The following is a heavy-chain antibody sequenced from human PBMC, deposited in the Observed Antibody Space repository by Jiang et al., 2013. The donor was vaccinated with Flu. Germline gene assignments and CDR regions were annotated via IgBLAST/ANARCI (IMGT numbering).Heavy chain of an antibody. V-gene: IGHV4-34*01. CDR3: ARDRLEVGAHPHKYYFDS. CDR2: INHSGST. CDR1: GGSFSGYY. J-gene: IGHJ4*02. D-gene: IGHD1-26*01. Sequence: LLKPSETLSLTCAVYGGSFSGYYWTWIRQPPGKGLEWIGEINHSGSTNYNPSLKSRVTISVDTSKNQFSLKLSSVTAADTAVYYCARDRLEVGAHPHKYYFDSWGQETLVTVSS.